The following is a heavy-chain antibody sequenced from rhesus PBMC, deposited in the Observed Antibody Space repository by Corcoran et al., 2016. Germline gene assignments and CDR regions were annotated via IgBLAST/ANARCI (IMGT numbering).Heavy chain of an antibody. V-gene: IGHV4-127*01. CDR3: ASWYSGSYYYGYFDY. CDR1: GYSIRSGYG. J-gene: IGHJ4*01. Sequence: QVQLQESGPGRVKPSETLSLPCAVSGYSIRSGYGWSWIPQPPGKGVEWFGYISYSGSSYYTPSFKSRVTISIDTSKNQFSLKLSSVTAADTAVYYCASWYSGSYYYGYFDYWGQGVLVTVSS. D-gene: IGHD3-16*01. CDR2: ISYSGSS.